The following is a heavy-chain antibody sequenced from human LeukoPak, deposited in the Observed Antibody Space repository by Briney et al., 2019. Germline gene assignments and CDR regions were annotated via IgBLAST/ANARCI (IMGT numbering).Heavy chain of an antibody. J-gene: IGHJ3*02. D-gene: IGHD3-22*01. CDR3: ARELDYYDSSGADDAFDI. Sequence: PGGSLRLSCAASGFTFSSYGMHWVRQAPGKGLEWVSSISSSSSYIYYADSVKGRFTISRDNAKNSLYLQMNSLRAEDTAVYYCARELDYYDSSGADDAFDIWGQGTMVTVSS. V-gene: IGHV3-21*01. CDR1: GFTFSSYG. CDR2: ISSSSSYI.